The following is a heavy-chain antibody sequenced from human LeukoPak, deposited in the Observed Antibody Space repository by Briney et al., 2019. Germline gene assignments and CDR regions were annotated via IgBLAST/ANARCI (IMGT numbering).Heavy chain of an antibody. J-gene: IGHJ2*01. CDR3: ARASPDDYSNGPAKRYFDL. CDR2: INPNSGGT. Sequence: ASVKVSCKASGYTFTGYYMHWVRQAPGQGLEWMGWINPNSGGTNYAQKFQGRVTMTRDTSISTAYMELSRLRSDDTTVYYCARASPDDYSNGPAKRYFDLWGRGTLVTVSS. CDR1: GYTFTGYY. D-gene: IGHD4-11*01. V-gene: IGHV1-2*02.